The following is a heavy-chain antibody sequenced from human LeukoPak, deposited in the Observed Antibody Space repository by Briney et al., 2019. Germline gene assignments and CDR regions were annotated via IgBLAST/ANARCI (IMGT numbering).Heavy chain of an antibody. D-gene: IGHD3-9*01. Sequence: GGSLRLSCEGSGITLSNHGLHWVRQAPGKGLEWVAFTRYDESLKYYAGSVRGRFTISRDNSKNTLYLQMNSLRTEDTAIYYCTKYRSGNFDYYPDLDSWGQGILVTVSS. CDR3: TKYRSGNFDYYPDLDS. J-gene: IGHJ4*02. CDR2: TRYDESLK. V-gene: IGHV3-30*02. CDR1: GITLSNHG.